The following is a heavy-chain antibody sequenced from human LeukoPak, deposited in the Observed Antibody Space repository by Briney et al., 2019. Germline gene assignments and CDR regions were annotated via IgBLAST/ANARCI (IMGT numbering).Heavy chain of an antibody. CDR3: TRDPTSTTGGPDY. CDR1: GYTFTGYY. V-gene: IGHV1-46*03. J-gene: IGHJ4*02. Sequence: ASVKVSCKASGYTFTGYYVHWVRQAPGQGLEWMGIINPSGGSTRYAQKFQGRVTMTRDTSTSTVYMELSSLRSEDTAVYYCTRDPTSTTGGPDYWGQGTLVIVSS. D-gene: IGHD1-1*01. CDR2: INPSGGST.